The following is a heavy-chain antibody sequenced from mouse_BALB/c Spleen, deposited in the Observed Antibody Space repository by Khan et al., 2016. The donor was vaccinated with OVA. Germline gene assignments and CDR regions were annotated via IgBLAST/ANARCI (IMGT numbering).Heavy chain of an antibody. CDR1: GYTFTNYI. CDR3: ARDYGSSFWCAF. D-gene: IGHD1-1*01. J-gene: IGHJ3*01. V-gene: IGHV1S136*01. CDR2: INPYNDGT. Sequence: VQLQQSGPELVKPGTSLKMSCRSSGYTFTNYIIHWVKQTPGQGLEWIGYINPYNDGTKYNEKFKGKATLTSDKSSITAYMELSGLTSEDSAVYYCARDYGSSFWCAFWGQGTLVTVSA.